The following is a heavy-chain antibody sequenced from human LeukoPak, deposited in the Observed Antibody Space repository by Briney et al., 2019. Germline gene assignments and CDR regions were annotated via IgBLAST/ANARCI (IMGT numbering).Heavy chain of an antibody. Sequence: SETLSLTCTVSGGSISSYYWSWIRQPPGKGLEWIGYIYYSGSTNYNPSLKSRATISVDTSKNQFSLKLSSVTAADTAVYYCXXXXXXXYTMGVWYFDYWGQGTLVTVSS. J-gene: IGHJ4*02. CDR3: XXXXXXXYTMGVWYFDY. V-gene: IGHV4-59*01. CDR1: GGSISSYY. CDR2: IYYSGST. D-gene: IGHD3-16*01.